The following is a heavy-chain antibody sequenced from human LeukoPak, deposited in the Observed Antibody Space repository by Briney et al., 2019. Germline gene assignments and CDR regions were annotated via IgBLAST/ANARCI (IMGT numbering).Heavy chain of an antibody. CDR3: ARARNWGSPYYYYYMDV. Sequence: SVKVSCKASGYTFTSYGISWVRQAPGQGLEWMGGIIPIFGTANYAQKFQGRVTITTDESTSTAYMELSSLRSEDTAVYYCARARNWGSPYYYYYMDVWGKGTTVTVSS. V-gene: IGHV1-69*05. D-gene: IGHD7-27*01. J-gene: IGHJ6*03. CDR1: GYTFTSYG. CDR2: IIPIFGTA.